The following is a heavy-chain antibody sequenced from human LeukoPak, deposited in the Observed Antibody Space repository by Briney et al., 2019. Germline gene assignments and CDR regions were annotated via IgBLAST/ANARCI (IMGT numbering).Heavy chain of an antibody. D-gene: IGHD5-18*01. Sequence: PGGSLRLSCAASGFTFSTYGMHWVRQAPGKGLEWVAFIRYDGSNKYYADSVKGPFHISRDNSKNPLYLQMNSLRAEDTALYYCAKDTASSWWYFDLWGRGTLVTVSS. CDR2: IRYDGSNK. CDR1: GFTFSTYG. CDR3: AKDTASSWWYFDL. J-gene: IGHJ2*01. V-gene: IGHV3-30*02.